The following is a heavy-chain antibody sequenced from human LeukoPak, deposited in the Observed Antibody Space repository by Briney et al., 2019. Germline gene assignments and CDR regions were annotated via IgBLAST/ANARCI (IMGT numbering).Heavy chain of an antibody. CDR3: ARDRGVVTAIYYYYYGMDV. V-gene: IGHV4-34*01. D-gene: IGHD2-21*02. J-gene: IGHJ6*02. Sequence: SETLSLTCAVYGGSFSGYYWSWIRQPPGKGLEWIGEINHSGSTNYNPSLKSRVTISVDTSKNQFSLKLSSVTAADTAVYYCARDRGVVTAIYYYYYGMDVWGQGTTVTVSS. CDR1: GGSFSGYY. CDR2: INHSGST.